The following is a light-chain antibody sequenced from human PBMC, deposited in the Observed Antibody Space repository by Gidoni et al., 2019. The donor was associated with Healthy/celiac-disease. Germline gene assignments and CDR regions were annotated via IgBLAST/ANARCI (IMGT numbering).Light chain of an antibody. Sequence: DIVLTQSPCTLSLSPGERATLSCRASQSVSSTYLAWYQQKPGQAPRLLIYGASSRATGIPDRFSGSGSGTDITLTISRLEPEDFAVYYCQQYSSTFTFGHXTKVDIK. CDR2: GAS. CDR1: QSVSSTY. V-gene: IGKV3-20*01. CDR3: QQYSSTFT. J-gene: IGKJ3*01.